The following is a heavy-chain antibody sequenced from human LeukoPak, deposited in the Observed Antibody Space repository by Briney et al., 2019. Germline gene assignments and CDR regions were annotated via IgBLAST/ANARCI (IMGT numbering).Heavy chain of an antibody. D-gene: IGHD3-10*01. Sequence: SETLSLTCTASGGSISSYYWSWIRQPPGKGLEWIGYIYYSGSTNYNPSLKSRVTISVDTSKNQFSLKLSSVTAADTAVYYCARVMVRGVISPLVDWFDPWGQGTLVTVSS. V-gene: IGHV4-59*01. CDR2: IYYSGST. CDR1: GGSISSYY. J-gene: IGHJ5*02. CDR3: ARVMVRGVISPLVDWFDP.